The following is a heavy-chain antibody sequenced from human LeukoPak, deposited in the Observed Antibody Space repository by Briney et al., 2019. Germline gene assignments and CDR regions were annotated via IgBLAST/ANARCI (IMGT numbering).Heavy chain of an antibody. J-gene: IGHJ6*03. CDR3: ARDRYYDILTGYYAPDADYYMDV. V-gene: IGHV4-61*02. CDR2: IYTSGST. CDR1: GGSISSGSYY. Sequence: SQTLSLTCTVSGGSISSGSYYWSWIRQPAGKGLEWIGRIYTSGSTNYNPSLKSRVTISVDTSKNQFSLRLSSVTAADTAVYYCARDRYYDILTGYYAPDADYYMDVWGKGTTVTVSS. D-gene: IGHD3-9*01.